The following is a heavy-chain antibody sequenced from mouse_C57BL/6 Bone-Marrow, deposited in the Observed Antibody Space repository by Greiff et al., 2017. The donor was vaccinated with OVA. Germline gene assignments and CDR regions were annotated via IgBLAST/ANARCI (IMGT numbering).Heavy chain of an antibody. CDR2: ISYDGSN. J-gene: IGHJ2*01. Sequence: EVHLVESGPGLVKPSQSLSLTCSVTGYSITSGYYWNWIRQFPGNKLEWMGYISYDGSNNYNPSLKNRISITRDTSKNQFVLKLNSVTTEDTATYYCAREGYYPYYFDYWGQGTTLTVSS. CDR3: AREGYYPYYFDY. CDR1: GYSITSGYY. V-gene: IGHV3-6*01. D-gene: IGHD2-3*01.